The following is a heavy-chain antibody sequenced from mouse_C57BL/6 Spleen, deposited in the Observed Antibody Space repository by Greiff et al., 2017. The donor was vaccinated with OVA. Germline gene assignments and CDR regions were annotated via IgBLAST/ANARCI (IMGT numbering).Heavy chain of an antibody. V-gene: IGHV1-82*01. D-gene: IGHD2-4*01. CDR2: IYPGDGDT. CDR1: GYAFSSSW. Sequence: VQLQQSGPELLKPGASVKISCKASGYAFSSSWMNWVKQRPGKGLEWIGRIYPGDGDTNYNGKFKGKATLTADKSSSTAYMQLSSLTSEDSAVYFCARTMITNWYFDVWGTGTTVTVSS. J-gene: IGHJ1*03. CDR3: ARTMITNWYFDV.